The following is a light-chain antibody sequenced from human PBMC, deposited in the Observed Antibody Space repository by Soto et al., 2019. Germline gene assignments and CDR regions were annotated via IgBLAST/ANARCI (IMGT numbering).Light chain of an antibody. V-gene: IGKV3-15*01. J-gene: IGKJ1*01. CDR1: QSVSSN. Sequence: EIVMTQSPATLSVSPGERATLSCRASQSVSSNLAWYQQKPGQAPRLLFYGASTRATGIPARFSGSGSGTEFTLTIRSLQSEDFAVYYCQQYNNWPPWTFGQGTKVEIK. CDR3: QQYNNWPPWT. CDR2: GAS.